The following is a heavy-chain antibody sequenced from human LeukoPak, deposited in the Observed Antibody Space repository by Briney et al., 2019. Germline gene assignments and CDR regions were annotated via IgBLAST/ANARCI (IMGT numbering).Heavy chain of an antibody. CDR2: INPNSGGT. J-gene: IGHJ5*02. CDR1: GYTSTGYY. Sequence: ASVKVSCKASGYTSTGYYIHWVRQAPGQGLEWMGWINPNSGGTNYAQNFQGRVTMTRDTSITTAYMELSRLRSDDTAVYYCARANFYYDFWNGYIPWGQGTLVTVSP. D-gene: IGHD3-3*01. CDR3: ARANFYYDFWNGYIP. V-gene: IGHV1-2*02.